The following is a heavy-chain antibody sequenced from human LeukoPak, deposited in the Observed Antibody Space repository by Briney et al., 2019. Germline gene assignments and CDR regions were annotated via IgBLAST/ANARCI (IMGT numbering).Heavy chain of an antibody. D-gene: IGHD1-7*01. CDR3: AREKRRYNWNYFHDY. CDR2: ISAYNGNT. V-gene: IGHV1-18*01. Sequence: ASVKVSCKASGYTFTSYGISWVRQAPGQGLEWMGWISAYNGNTNYAQRLQGRVTMTTDTSTSTAYMELRSLRSDDTAVYYCAREKRRYNWNYFHDYWGQGTLVTVSS. CDR1: GYTFTSYG. J-gene: IGHJ4*02.